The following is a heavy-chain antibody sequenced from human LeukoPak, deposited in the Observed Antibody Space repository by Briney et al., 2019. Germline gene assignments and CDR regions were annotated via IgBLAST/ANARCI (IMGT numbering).Heavy chain of an antibody. V-gene: IGHV3-11*01. J-gene: IGHJ6*02. D-gene: IGHD2-15*01. CDR1: GFIFSDYY. CDR2: ISSSGSTI. CDR3: ARDWHCRGGTCSDLDYYYGLDV. Sequence: GGSLRLSCAASGFIFSDYYMNWIRQAPGKGLEWVSHISSSGSTIHYADSVKGRFTISRDNVKNLLYLQMSSLGAEDTAVYYCARDWHCRGGTCSDLDYYYGLDVWGQGTTVTVSS.